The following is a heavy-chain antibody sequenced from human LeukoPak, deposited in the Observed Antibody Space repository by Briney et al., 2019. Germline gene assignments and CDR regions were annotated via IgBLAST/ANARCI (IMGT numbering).Heavy chain of an antibody. V-gene: IGHV4-59*01. J-gene: IGHJ3*02. CDR3: ARGTTYAFDI. D-gene: IGHD1-14*01. CDR1: DGSISSYY. CDR2: IYYSGST. Sequence: PSETLSLTCTVSDGSISSYYWSWIRQPPGKGLEWIGYIYYSGSTNYNPSLKSRVTISVDTSKNQFSLKLSSVTAADTAVYYCARGTTYAFDIWGQGTMVTVSS.